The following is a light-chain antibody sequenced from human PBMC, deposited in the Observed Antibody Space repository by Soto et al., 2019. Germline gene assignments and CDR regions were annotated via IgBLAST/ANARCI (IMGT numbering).Light chain of an antibody. CDR1: QTISSW. Sequence: QITPSTSTLSGAVGGRVTITCRASQTISSWLAWYQQKPGKAPKLLIYKASTLKSGVPSRFSGSGSGTEFTLTISSLQPDDFATYYCQQYNSYSQITFGQGTLLEVK. CDR2: KAS. V-gene: IGKV1-5*03. J-gene: IGKJ5*01. CDR3: QQYNSYSQIT.